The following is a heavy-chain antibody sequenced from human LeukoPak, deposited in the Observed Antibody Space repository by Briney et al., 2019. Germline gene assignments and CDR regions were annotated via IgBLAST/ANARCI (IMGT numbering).Heavy chain of an antibody. Sequence: SETLSLTCTVSGGSISSSSYYWGWIRQPPGKGLEWIGSIYYSGSTYYNPSLKSRVTISVDTSKNQFSLKLTSVTAADTAVYYCARPVYGSGSNWGQGTLVTVSS. CDR3: ARPVYGSGSN. V-gene: IGHV4-39*01. J-gene: IGHJ4*02. CDR1: GGSISSSSYY. CDR2: IYYSGST. D-gene: IGHD3-10*01.